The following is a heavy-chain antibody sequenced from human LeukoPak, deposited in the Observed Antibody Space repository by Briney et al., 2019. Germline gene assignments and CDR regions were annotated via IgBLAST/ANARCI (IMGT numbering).Heavy chain of an antibody. CDR3: ARHPRRIAAAGLNYYYYYGMDV. J-gene: IGHJ6*02. D-gene: IGHD6-13*01. CDR2: IYSTGST. Sequence: SETLSLTCTVSGGSISNYFWSWIRQPPGKGLEWIGYIYSTGSTNYNPSLKSRVTISVDTSKNQFSLKLSSVTAADTAVYYCARHPRRIAAAGLNYYYYYGMDVWGQGTTVTVSS. CDR1: GGSISNYF. V-gene: IGHV4-59*08.